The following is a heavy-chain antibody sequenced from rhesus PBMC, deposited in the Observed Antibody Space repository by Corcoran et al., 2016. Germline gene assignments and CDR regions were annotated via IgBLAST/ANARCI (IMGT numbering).Heavy chain of an antibody. CDR2: INSGGGST. V-gene: IGHV3S5*01. CDR1: GVTFSSYG. Sequence: EVQLVETGGGLVQPGGSLKLSCAASGVTFSSYGMSWVRQAPGKGLEWVSAINSGGGSTYYADSVKGRFTISRDNSKNTLSLQMNSLRAEDTAVYYCAGSWNYDYWGQGVLVTVSS. CDR3: AGSWNYDY. J-gene: IGHJ4*01. D-gene: IGHD6-25*01.